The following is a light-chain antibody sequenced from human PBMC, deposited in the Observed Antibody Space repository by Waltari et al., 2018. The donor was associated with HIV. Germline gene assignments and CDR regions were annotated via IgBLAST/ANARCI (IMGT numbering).Light chain of an antibody. CDR3: SSYTSSSTYV. J-gene: IGLJ1*01. CDR2: DVS. Sequence: QSALTQPASVSGSPGQSITISCTGTSSDVGSYNYVPWYQQHPGKAPKLMIYDVSNRPSGVSNRFSGSKSGNTASLTISGLQAEDEAHYYCSSYTSSSTYVFGTGTEVTVL. CDR1: SSDVGSYNY. V-gene: IGLV2-14*03.